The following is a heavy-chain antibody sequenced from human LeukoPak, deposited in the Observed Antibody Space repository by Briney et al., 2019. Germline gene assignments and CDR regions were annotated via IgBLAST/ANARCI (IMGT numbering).Heavy chain of an antibody. J-gene: IGHJ4*02. V-gene: IGHV4-59*01. Sequence: PSETLSLTCTVSGGSISSYYWSWIRQPPGKGLEWIGYIYYSGSTNYNPSLKSRVTISVDTSKNQFSLKLSSVAAADTAVYYCARGQQWLFPFDYWGQGTLVTVS. CDR3: ARGQQWLFPFDY. CDR1: GGSISSYY. D-gene: IGHD6-19*01. CDR2: IYYSGST.